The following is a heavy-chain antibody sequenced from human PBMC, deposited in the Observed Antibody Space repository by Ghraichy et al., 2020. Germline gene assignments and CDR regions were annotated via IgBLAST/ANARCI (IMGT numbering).Heavy chain of an antibody. J-gene: IGHJ4*02. CDR1: GFTFSDYG. CDR3: AGRGSSGWYSLDY. V-gene: IGHV3-30*03. D-gene: IGHD6-19*01. Sequence: GGSLRLSCAASGFTFSDYGMQWVRQAPGKGLEWVAVISYDGSNKYYADSVKGRFTISRDNSKNTLYLQMSSLRAEDMAVYYCAGRGSSGWYSLDYWGQGTLVTVSS. CDR2: ISYDGSNK.